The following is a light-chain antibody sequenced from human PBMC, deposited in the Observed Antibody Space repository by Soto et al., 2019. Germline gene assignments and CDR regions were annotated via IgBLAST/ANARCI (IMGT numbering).Light chain of an antibody. Sequence: VITHSPPAPRSHPGEIATLSCRARQSDGTNLAWDQQKPGQAPRPLIYDASPRDTAIPARFSGSGSRTEFTITISSMQSEDFANRDCQQYTKCMTWTFGDGTKVAIK. V-gene: IGKV3-15*01. CDR1: QSDGTN. CDR2: DAS. J-gene: IGKJ1*01. CDR3: QQYTKCMTWT.